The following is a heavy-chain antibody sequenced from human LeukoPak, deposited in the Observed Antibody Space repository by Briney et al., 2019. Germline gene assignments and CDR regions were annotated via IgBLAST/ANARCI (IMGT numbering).Heavy chain of an antibody. J-gene: IGHJ4*02. CDR3: ARTSGVSAAGSPYYFDY. Sequence: ASVKVSCKASGYTFTSYAISWVRQAPGQGLEWMGWISAYDGNTDYAQKVQGRITLTTDTSTTTAYMDLRSLRSDDTAVYYCARTSGVSAAGSPYYFDYWGQGTLVTVSS. CDR1: GYTFTSYA. CDR2: ISAYDGNT. V-gene: IGHV1-18*01. D-gene: IGHD6-13*01.